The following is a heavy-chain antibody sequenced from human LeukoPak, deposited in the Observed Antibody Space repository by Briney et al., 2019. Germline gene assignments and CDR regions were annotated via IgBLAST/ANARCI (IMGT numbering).Heavy chain of an antibody. CDR2: ISASSGTT. CDR1: GFTFDSYA. J-gene: IGHJ4*02. CDR3: AKKRLVAGTAGFDS. D-gene: IGHD6-19*01. Sequence: PGGSLRLSCAASGFTFDSYAMNWVRQAPGKGLEWVSIISASSGTTYYADSVKGRFTISRDNSKNTLYLQMNSLRAEDTAVYYCAKKRLVAGTAGFDSWGQGTLVTASS. V-gene: IGHV3-23*01.